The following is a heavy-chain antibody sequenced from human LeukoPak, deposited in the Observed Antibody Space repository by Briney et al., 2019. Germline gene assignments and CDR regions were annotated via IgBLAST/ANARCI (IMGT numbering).Heavy chain of an antibody. V-gene: IGHV3-7*01. CDR1: GFTFSNYW. Sequence: GGSLRLSCAASGFTFSNYWMTWVRQAPGKGLEWAPNINQDGSEIKYMDSVKGRFTISRDSAKTSLYLQMNSLRTEDTAVYYCASGEYWGSGVGAFDIWGQGTMVTVSS. J-gene: IGHJ3*02. CDR2: INQDGSEI. CDR3: ASGEYWGSGVGAFDI. D-gene: IGHD7-27*01.